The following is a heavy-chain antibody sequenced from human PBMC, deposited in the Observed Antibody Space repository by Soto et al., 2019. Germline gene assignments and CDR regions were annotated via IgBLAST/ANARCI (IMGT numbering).Heavy chain of an antibody. Sequence: QVQLVQSGGGVVQSGRSLRLSCAASGFIFSNYAMHWVRQAPDKGLDWVAFISYDGGNKHYADSVKGRFTISRDNSKNTLYLQMNRLTTEDTAIYYCARFVVVTALNPWGQGALVTVSS. J-gene: IGHJ5*02. CDR1: GFIFSNYA. V-gene: IGHV3-30-3*01. CDR2: ISYDGGNK. CDR3: ARFVVVTALNP. D-gene: IGHD2-21*02.